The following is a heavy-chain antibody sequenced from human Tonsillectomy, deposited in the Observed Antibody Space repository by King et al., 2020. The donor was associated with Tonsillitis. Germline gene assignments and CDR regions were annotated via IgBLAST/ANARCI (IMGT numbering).Heavy chain of an antibody. Sequence: QLQESGPGLVKPSETLSLTCTVAGGSISSYYWSWIRQPPGKGLEWIGYIYYSGSTNYNPSLKSRVTISVDTSKNHFSLKLNSVAAADTAVYYCARHFRLGLFLYYGMDVWGQGPTVTVSS. D-gene: IGHD2/OR15-2a*01. CDR2: IYYSGST. J-gene: IGHJ6*02. CDR3: ARHFRLGLFLYYGMDV. CDR1: GGSISSYY. V-gene: IGHV4-59*01.